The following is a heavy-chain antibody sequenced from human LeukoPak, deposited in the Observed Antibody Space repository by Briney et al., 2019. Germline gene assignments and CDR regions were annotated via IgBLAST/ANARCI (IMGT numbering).Heavy chain of an antibody. V-gene: IGHV3-74*01. J-gene: IGHJ4*02. Sequence: GGSLRLSCAASGFSFSGHWMHWARQLPGKGLVWVSRISPTGSTTIYADSVKGRFTVSRDNAKNTLYLQVNNLRAEDTAVYYCARGPSSNWSGLDFWGQGTLLTVSS. CDR1: GFSFSGHW. CDR3: ARGPSSNWSGLDF. D-gene: IGHD6-13*01. CDR2: ISPTGSTT.